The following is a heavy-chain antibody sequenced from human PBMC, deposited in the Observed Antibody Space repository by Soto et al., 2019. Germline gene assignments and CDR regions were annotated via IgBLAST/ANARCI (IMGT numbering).Heavy chain of an antibody. J-gene: IGHJ5*02. V-gene: IGHV1-3*01. Sequence: QDRRQRLEWRGWTSDGNGNTKCSQKFQGSVTITRDTSASTAYMELSSLRSEDTPVYYCARGFLLWLDPWGQGTLVTVSS. D-gene: IGHD3-3*01. CDR3: ARGFLLWLDP. CDR2: TSDGNGNT.